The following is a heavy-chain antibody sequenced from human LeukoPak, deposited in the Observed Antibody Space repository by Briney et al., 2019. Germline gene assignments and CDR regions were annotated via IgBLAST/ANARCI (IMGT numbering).Heavy chain of an antibody. D-gene: IGHD2-15*01. CDR1: GYSFTSYW. CDR3: ARQGRYCSGGSCYGPIDY. CDR2: IYPGDSDT. J-gene: IGHJ4*02. Sequence: GESLKISCKGSGYSFTSYWIGWVRPMPGKGLEWMGIIYPGDSDTRYSPSFQGQVTISADKSISTAYLQWSSLKASDTAMYYCARQGRYCSGGSCYGPIDYWGQGTLVTVSS. V-gene: IGHV5-51*01.